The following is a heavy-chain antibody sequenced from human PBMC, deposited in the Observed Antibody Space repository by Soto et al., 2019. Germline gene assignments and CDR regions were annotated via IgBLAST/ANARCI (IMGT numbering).Heavy chain of an antibody. CDR3: ARDYIVVVTATNPWWFDP. V-gene: IGHV1-18*01. CDR1: GYTLTNYG. D-gene: IGHD2-21*02. CDR2: ISAYNGNT. Sequence: ASVKVSCKASGYTLTNYGISWVRQAPGQGLEWMGWISAYNGNTNYAQKLQGRVTMTTDTSTSTAYMELRSLRSDDTAVYYCARDYIVVVTATNPWWFDPWGQGTLVTVSS. J-gene: IGHJ5*02.